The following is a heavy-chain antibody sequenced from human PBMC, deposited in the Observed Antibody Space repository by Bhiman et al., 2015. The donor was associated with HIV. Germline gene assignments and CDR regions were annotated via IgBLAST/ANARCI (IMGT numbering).Heavy chain of an antibody. Sequence: EVQLVESGGGLVQPGGSLRLSCAASRFTFSSNSMNWVRQAPGKGLEWVSYISSSSSTIYYADSVKGRFTISRDNAKNSLYLQMNSLRAEDTAMYYCARSGATGLHEDYFDYWGQGTLVTVSS. D-gene: IGHD1-26*01. CDR2: ISSSSSTI. J-gene: IGHJ4*02. CDR3: ARSGATGLHEDYFDY. V-gene: IGHV3-48*04. CDR1: RFTFSSNS.